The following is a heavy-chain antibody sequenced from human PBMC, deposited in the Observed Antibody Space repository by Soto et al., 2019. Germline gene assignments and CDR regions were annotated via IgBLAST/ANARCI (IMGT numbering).Heavy chain of an antibody. CDR3: TTLRGPSYYGSGSYYPPAFDI. D-gene: IGHD3-10*01. CDR2: IRSKAYGGTT. J-gene: IGHJ3*02. Sequence: GGSLRLSCTASGFTFGDYAMSWFRQAPGKGLEWVGFIRSKAYGGTTEYAASVKGRFTISRDDSKSMAYLQMNSLKTEDTAVYYCTTLRGPSYYGSGSYYPPAFDIWGQGTMVTVSS. CDR1: GFTFGDYA. V-gene: IGHV3-49*03.